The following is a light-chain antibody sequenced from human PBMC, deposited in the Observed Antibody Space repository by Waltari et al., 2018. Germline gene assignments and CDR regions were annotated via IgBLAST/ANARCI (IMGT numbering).Light chain of an antibody. J-gene: IGKJ4*01. CDR1: QSILFSSNNKNY. CDR2: GAS. Sequence: DIVMTQSPDSLAVSLGERATINCTSSQSILFSSNNKNYLAWYQQKPGQPPKIPIYGASTRESGVTDRFSGSGSGTDFTLTINSLQPEDVALYYCQQYYTTLTFGGGTKVEI. CDR3: QQYYTTLT. V-gene: IGKV4-1*01.